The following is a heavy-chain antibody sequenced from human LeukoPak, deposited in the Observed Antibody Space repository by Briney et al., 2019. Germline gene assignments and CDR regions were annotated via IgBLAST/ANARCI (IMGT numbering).Heavy chain of an antibody. Sequence: SETLSLTCTVSGGSISSSSYYWGWIRQPPGKGLEWIGSIYYSGSTYYNPSLKSRVTISVGTSKNQFSLKLSSVTAADTAVYYCARVLGGKRAYYYGSGSYYNIDYWGQGTLVTVSS. V-gene: IGHV4-39*07. CDR1: GGSISSSSYY. D-gene: IGHD3-10*01. CDR3: ARVLGGKRAYYYGSGSYYNIDY. J-gene: IGHJ4*02. CDR2: IYYSGST.